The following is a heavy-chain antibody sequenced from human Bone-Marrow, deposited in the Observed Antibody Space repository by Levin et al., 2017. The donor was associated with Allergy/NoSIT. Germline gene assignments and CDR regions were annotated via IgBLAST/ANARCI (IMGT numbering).Heavy chain of an antibody. D-gene: IGHD1-26*01. CDR3: ARVVGRTPFDY. Sequence: SGPTLVKPTQTLTLTCTFSGFSLSTDGVSVGWIRQPPGKALEWLALIYWDDDKRYTPSLKSRLTITKDTSKNQVVLTMTNMDPVDTATYFCARVVGRTPFDYWGQGTLVTVSS. CDR1: GFSLSTDGVS. J-gene: IGHJ4*02. V-gene: IGHV2-5*02. CDR2: IYWDDDK.